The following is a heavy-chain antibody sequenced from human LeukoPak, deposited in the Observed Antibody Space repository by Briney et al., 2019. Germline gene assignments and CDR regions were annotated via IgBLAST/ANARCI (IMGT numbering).Heavy chain of an antibody. V-gene: IGHV4-30-4*08. J-gene: IGHJ4*02. CDR3: ARVGSPTNYYDSSGYYQYFDY. Sequence: SETLSLTCTVSGGSISSGDYYWNWIRQPPGKGLEWIGYIYYSGSTYYNPSLKSRVTISVDTSKNQFSLKLSSVTAADTAVYYCARVGSPTNYYDSSGYYQYFDYWGQGTLVTVSS. CDR1: GGSISSGDYY. CDR2: IYYSGST. D-gene: IGHD3-22*01.